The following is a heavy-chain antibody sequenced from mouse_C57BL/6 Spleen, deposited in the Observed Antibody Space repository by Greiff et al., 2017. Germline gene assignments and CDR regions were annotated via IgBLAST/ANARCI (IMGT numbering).Heavy chain of an antibody. CDR1: GYAFTNYL. V-gene: IGHV1-54*01. CDR3: ARYYYGSSDDWYFDV. Sequence: VKLQQSGAELVRPGTSVKVSCKASGYAFTNYLIEWVKQRPGQGLEWIGVINPGSGGTNYNEKFKGKATLTADKSSSTAYMQLSSLTSEDSAVYFCARYYYGSSDDWYFDVWGTGTTVTVSS. D-gene: IGHD1-1*01. J-gene: IGHJ1*03. CDR2: INPGSGGT.